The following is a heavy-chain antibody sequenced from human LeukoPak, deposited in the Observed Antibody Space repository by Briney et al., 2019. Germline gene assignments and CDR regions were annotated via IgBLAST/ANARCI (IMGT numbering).Heavy chain of an antibody. CDR2: INHSGST. J-gene: IGHJ4*02. CDR1: GGSFSGYY. Sequence: SETLSLTCAVYGGSFSGYYGSWIRQPPGKGLEWIGEINHSGSTNYNPSLKSRVTISVDTSKNQFSLKLSSVTAADTAVYYCASSPASSTSFLDYWGQGTLVTVSS. V-gene: IGHV4-34*01. D-gene: IGHD2-2*01. CDR3: ASSPASSTSFLDY.